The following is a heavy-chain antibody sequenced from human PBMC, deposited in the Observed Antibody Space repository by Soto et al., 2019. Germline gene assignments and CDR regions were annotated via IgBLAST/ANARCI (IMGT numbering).Heavy chain of an antibody. CDR3: ARGLYYYDSSGYYGN. J-gene: IGHJ4*02. V-gene: IGHV3-21*01. D-gene: IGHD3-22*01. CDR2: ISSSSSYI. Sequence: EVQLVESGGGLVKPGGSLRLSCAASGFTFSSYSMNWVRQAPGKGLEWVSSISSSSSYIYYADSVKGRFTISRDNAKNSLYLQMNSLGAEDTAVYYCARGLYYYDSSGYYGNWGQGTLVTVSS. CDR1: GFTFSSYS.